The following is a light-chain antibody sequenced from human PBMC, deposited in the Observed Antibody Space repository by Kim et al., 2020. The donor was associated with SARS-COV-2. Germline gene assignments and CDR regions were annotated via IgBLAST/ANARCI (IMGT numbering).Light chain of an antibody. CDR3: QSYDSSLSAPVV. CDR1: RSNSGAGYD. CDR2: GNS. Sequence: VTICCTGRRSNSGAGYDVHWYQQLPGTAPKLLIYGNSNRPSGVPDRFSGSKSGTSASLAITGLQAEDEADYYCQSYDSSLSAPVVFGGGTQLTVL. V-gene: IGLV1-40*01. J-gene: IGLJ2*01.